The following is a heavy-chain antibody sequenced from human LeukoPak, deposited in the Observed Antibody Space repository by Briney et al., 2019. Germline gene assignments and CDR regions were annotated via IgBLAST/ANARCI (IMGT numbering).Heavy chain of an antibody. J-gene: IGHJ3*02. D-gene: IGHD3-10*01. V-gene: IGHV4-34*01. CDR1: GGSFSGYY. CDR2: INHSGST. CDR3: AKSNGYGLVDI. Sequence: SETLSLTCAVYGGSFSGYYWSWIRQPPGKGLEWIGEINHSGSTNYNPSLKSRVTISLDTSRNQFSLRLNSVTAADTAVYYCAKSNGYGLVDIWGQGTMVTVSS.